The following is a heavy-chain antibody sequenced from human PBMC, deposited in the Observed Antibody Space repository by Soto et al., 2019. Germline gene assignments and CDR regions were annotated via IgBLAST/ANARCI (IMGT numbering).Heavy chain of an antibody. CDR1: GFSLSSYS. J-gene: IGHJ4*02. CDR3: ARDIGFDYVN. D-gene: IGHD3-16*01. Sequence: GGSLRLSCAASGFSLSSYSMNWVRQTPGKVLEWISSISSASGYIYYADSVKGRFTISRDSAGNALHLTMNYLSAEDTGVYFCARDIGFDYVNWGQGTLVTVSS. V-gene: IGHV3-21*03. CDR2: ISSASGYI.